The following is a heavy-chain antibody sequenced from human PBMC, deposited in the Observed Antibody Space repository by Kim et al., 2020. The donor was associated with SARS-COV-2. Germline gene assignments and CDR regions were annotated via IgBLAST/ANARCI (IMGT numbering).Heavy chain of an antibody. V-gene: IGHV3-23*01. D-gene: IGHD3-10*01. J-gene: IGHJ5*02. Sequence: RFTIARDNSKNTLYLQMNSLRAEDTAVYYCAKDPRSGYYYGSGSYNWFDPWGQGTLVTVSS. CDR3: AKDPRSGYYYGSGSYNWFDP.